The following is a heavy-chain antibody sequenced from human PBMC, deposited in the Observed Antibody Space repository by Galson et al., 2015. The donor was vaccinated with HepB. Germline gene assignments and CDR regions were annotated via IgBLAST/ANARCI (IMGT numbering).Heavy chain of an antibody. J-gene: IGHJ3*02. CDR2: IYPRDSDT. CDR3: ARHQFSGHPSRASDI. D-gene: IGHD1-26*01. CDR1: GYSFTTYW. Sequence: QSGAEVKKPGESLKISCKGSGYSFTTYWIAWVRQMPGKGLEWMGIIYPRDSDTGYSPSFQGQVTMSVDKSITTASLQWSSLKATDTAMYYCARHQFSGHPSRASDIWGQGTMVSVSS. V-gene: IGHV5-51*01.